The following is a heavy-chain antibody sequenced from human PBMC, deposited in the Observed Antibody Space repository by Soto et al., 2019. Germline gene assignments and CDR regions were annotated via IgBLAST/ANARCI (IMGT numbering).Heavy chain of an antibody. J-gene: IGHJ4*02. Sequence: GSLRLSCAASGFTFSSYGMHWVRQAPGKGLEWVAVIWYDGSNKYYADSVKGRFTISRDNSKNTLYLQMNSLRAEDTAVYYCARELGAARLYEYSSSSDYFDYWGQGTLVTVSS. CDR2: IWYDGSNK. CDR1: GFTFSSYG. V-gene: IGHV3-33*01. CDR3: ARELGAARLYEYSSSSDYFDY. D-gene: IGHD6-6*01.